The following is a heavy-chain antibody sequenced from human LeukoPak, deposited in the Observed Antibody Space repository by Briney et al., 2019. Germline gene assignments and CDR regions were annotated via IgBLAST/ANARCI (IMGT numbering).Heavy chain of an antibody. D-gene: IGHD5-18*01. J-gene: IGHJ3*02. CDR2: IYTSGST. V-gene: IGHV4-61*02. CDR1: GGSISSGSYY. CDR3: AAGYSYGDDDAFDI. Sequence: SETLSLTCTVSGGSISSGSYYWSWIRQPAGKGLEWIGRIYTSGSTNYNPSLKSRVTISVDTSKNQFSLKLSSVTAADTAVYYCAAGYSYGDDDAFDIWGQGTMVTVSS.